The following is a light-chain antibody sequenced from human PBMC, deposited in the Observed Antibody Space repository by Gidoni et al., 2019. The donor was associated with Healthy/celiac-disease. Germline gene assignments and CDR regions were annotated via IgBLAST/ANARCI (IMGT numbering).Light chain of an antibody. J-gene: IGKJ3*01. CDR2: AAS. V-gene: IGKV1-39*01. CDR3: QQSYSTPRVT. CDR1: QSISSY. Sequence: IQMTHSPSSRSASVGDRVTITCRASQSISSYLNWYQQKPGKDSKLLIYAASSLQSGVPSRFSGSGSGTDFTITISSLQHEDFATYYCQQSYSTPRVTFGPGTKVDIK.